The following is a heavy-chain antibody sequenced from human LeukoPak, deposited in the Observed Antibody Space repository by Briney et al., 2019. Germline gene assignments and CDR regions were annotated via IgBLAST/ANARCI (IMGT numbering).Heavy chain of an antibody. Sequence: PSETLSLTCTVYGGSFSGYYWSCIRQPPGKGLEWIGEINHSGSTNYNPSLNSRVTISVDTPENQFSLKLSSVTAADTAVYYCARGDVAAGLGYGGQGTLVTVSS. D-gene: IGHD6-13*01. J-gene: IGHJ4*02. CDR1: GGSFSGYY. V-gene: IGHV4-34*01. CDR2: INHSGST. CDR3: ARGDVAAGLGY.